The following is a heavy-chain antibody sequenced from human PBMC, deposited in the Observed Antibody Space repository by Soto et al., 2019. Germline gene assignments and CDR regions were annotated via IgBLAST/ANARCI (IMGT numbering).Heavy chain of an antibody. V-gene: IGHV1-18*04. J-gene: IGHJ4*02. Sequence: ASVKVSCKASGYTFTSYGISWVRQAPGQGLEWMGWISAYSGNTNYAQKLQGRVTMTTDTSTSTAYMELRSLRSDDTAVYYCALDAGYYDSSGYPSSLWGQGTLVTVSS. CDR1: GYTFTSYG. CDR3: ALDAGYYDSSGYPSSL. CDR2: ISAYSGNT. D-gene: IGHD3-22*01.